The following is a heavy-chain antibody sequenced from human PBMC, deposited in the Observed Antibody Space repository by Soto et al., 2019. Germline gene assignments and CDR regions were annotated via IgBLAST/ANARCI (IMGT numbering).Heavy chain of an antibody. CDR2: IIPIFGTA. CDR3: ARHQASIAARRVGAWLEP. V-gene: IGHV1-69*13. CDR1: GGAFSSYA. D-gene: IGHD6-6*01. Sequence: ASVKVSCKASGGAFSSYAISWVRQAPGQGLEWMGGIIPIFGTANYAQKFQGRVTVTADESTSTAYMELSRLRSDDTAVYYCARHQASIAARRVGAWLEPWGPGTLVTVLL. J-gene: IGHJ5*02.